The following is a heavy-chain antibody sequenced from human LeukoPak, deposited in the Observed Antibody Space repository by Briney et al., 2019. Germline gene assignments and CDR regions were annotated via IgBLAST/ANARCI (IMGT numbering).Heavy chain of an antibody. V-gene: IGHV4-59*01. Sequence: PSETLSLTCTVSGGSISSYYWSWIRQPPGKGLESIGYIYYSGSTNSNPSLKSRVTISVDTSKHQFSLKLSSVTAADTAVYYCARIGVGKAFDYWGQGTLVTVSS. D-gene: IGHD2-15*01. J-gene: IGHJ4*02. CDR2: IYYSGST. CDR3: ARIGVGKAFDY. CDR1: GGSISSYY.